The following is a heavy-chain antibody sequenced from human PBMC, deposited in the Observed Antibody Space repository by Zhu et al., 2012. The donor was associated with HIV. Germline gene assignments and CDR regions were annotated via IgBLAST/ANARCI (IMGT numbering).Heavy chain of an antibody. CDR1: GGSISSYY. Sequence: QVQLQESGPGLVKPSETLSLTCTVSGGSISSYYWSWIRQPPGKGLEWIGYIYYSGSTNYNPSLKSRVTISVDTSKNQFSLKLSSVTAADTAVYYCARASGELLLGDAFDIWGQGTMVTVS. CDR3: ARASGELLLGDAFDI. CDR2: IYYSGST. J-gene: IGHJ3*02. V-gene: IGHV4-59*01. D-gene: IGHD1-26*01.